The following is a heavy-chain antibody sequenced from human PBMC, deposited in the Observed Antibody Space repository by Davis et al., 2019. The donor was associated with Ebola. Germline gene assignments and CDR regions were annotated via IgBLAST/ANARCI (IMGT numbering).Heavy chain of an antibody. J-gene: IGHJ4*02. CDR3: ARYWFGGFLLNPYFDY. Sequence: MPSETLSLTCTVSGGSISSSSYYWGWIRQPPGKGLEWIGSIYYSGSTYYNPSLKSRVTISVDRSKNQFSLNLSYVTAADTAVYYCARYWFGGFLLNPYFDYWGQGTLVTVSS. D-gene: IGHD3-10*01. CDR2: IYYSGST. CDR1: GGSISSSSYY. V-gene: IGHV4-39*07.